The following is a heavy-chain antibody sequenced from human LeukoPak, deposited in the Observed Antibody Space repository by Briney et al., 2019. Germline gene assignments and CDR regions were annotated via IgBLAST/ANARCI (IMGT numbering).Heavy chain of an antibody. J-gene: IGHJ4*02. D-gene: IGHD4-17*01. V-gene: IGHV3-48*04. Sequence: LAGGSLRLSCAGSGFIFRSHGMSWVRQAPGRGLEWVSYISPGGNTIYYADSMKGRFTISRDHAKNSLSLHMTSLRAEDTAVYFCARVRGPTMTTTYFYYWGEGTLVTVSS. CDR1: GFIFRSHG. CDR3: ARVRGPTMTTTYFYY. CDR2: ISPGGNTI.